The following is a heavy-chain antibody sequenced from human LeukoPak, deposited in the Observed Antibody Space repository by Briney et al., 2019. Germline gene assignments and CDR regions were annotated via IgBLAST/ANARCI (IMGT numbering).Heavy chain of an antibody. D-gene: IGHD3-3*01. CDR1: GFTFSSYS. Sequence: GGSLRLSCAASGFTFSSYSMNWVRQAPGKGLEWVSSISSSSSYIYYADSVKGRFTISRDNAKNSLYLQMNSLRAEDTAVYYCARDGRGRFLEWPSDYWGQGTLVTVSS. CDR3: ARDGRGRFLEWPSDY. V-gene: IGHV3-21*01. CDR2: ISSSSSYI. J-gene: IGHJ4*02.